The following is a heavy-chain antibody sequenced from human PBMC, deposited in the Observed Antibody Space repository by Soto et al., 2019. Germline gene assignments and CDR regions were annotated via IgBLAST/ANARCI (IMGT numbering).Heavy chain of an antibody. CDR2: INHSGST. J-gene: IGHJ4*02. V-gene: IGHV4-34*01. CDR1: GGSLSGYY. CDR3: ARGWGRIFDY. D-gene: IGHD7-27*01. Sequence: QVQLQQWGAGLLKPSETLSLTCAVYGGSLSGYYWNWIRQPPGKGLEWIGEINHSGSTNYNPSLKSRVTISVDTSKNQFSLKLRSVTAADTAVYYCARGWGRIFDYWGQGTLVTVSS.